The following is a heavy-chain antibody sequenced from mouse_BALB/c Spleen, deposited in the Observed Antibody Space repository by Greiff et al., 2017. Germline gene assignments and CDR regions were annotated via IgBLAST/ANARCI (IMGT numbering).Heavy chain of an antibody. D-gene: IGHD4-1*01. Sequence: DLVKPGASVKLSCKASGYTFTSYWINWIKQRPGQGLEWIGRIAPGSGSTYYNEMFKGKATLTVDTSSSTAYIQLSSLSSEDSAVYFGARTLGSFDYWGQGTTLTVSS. CDR1: GYTFTSYW. CDR3: ARTLGSFDY. CDR2: IAPGSGST. V-gene: IGHV1S41*01. J-gene: IGHJ2*01.